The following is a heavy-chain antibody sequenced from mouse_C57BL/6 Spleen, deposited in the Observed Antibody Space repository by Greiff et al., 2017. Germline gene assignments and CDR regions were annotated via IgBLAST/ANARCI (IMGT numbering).Heavy chain of an antibody. J-gene: IGHJ2*01. CDR3: ASPHYCGSSMGY. CDR2: IDPEDGDT. Sequence: VPLQQSGAELVQPGASVKLSCTASGFNIKAYYMHWVKQRTEPGLAWLGRIDPEDGDTKSAPQFLGKTTITEDTSTNAAYLQLSILTADDTAVYCCASPHYCGSSMGYWGQGTTLTGSS. D-gene: IGHD1-1*01. CDR1: GFNIKAYY. V-gene: IGHV14-2*01.